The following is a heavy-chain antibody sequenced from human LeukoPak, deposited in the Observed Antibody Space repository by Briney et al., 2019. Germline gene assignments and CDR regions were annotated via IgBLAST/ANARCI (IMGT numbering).Heavy chain of an antibody. J-gene: IGHJ4*02. Sequence: ASVKVSCKASGYTFTSYGISWVRQAPGQGLEWMGWMSAYNGNTNYAQKLQGRVTMTTDTSTSRAYMELRSLRSDDTAVYYCARVELERDIEVVPAATDYWGQGTLVTVSS. CDR3: ARVELERDIEVVPAATDY. CDR1: GYTFTSYG. CDR2: MSAYNGNT. V-gene: IGHV1-18*01. D-gene: IGHD2-2*01.